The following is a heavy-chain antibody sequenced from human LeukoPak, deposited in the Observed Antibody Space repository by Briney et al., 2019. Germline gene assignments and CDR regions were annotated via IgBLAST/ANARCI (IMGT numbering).Heavy chain of an antibody. Sequence: PSETLSLTCTVSGGSISSSSYYWGWIRQPPGKGLEWIGSIYYSGSTYYNPSLKSRVTISVDTSKNQFSLKPSSVTAADTAVYYCARVARYFDYWGQGTLVTVSS. CDR1: GGSISSSSYY. J-gene: IGHJ4*02. V-gene: IGHV4-39*07. CDR3: ARVARYFDY. CDR2: IYYSGST.